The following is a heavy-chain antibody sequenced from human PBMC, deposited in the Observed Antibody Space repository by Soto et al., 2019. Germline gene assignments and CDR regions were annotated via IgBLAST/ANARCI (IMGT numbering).Heavy chain of an antibody. D-gene: IGHD6-19*01. CDR3: ASSSGSSRWYFQARTQPRYFDL. J-gene: IGHJ2*01. Sequence: QVQLVQSGAEVKKPGSSVKVSCKASGGTFSSYAISWVRQAPGQGLEWMGGIIPIFGTANYAQKFQGRVTSTADEATSTAYMELSSLRSEDTAVYYCASSSGSSRWYFQARTQPRYFDLWGRGTLVTVSS. CDR2: IIPIFGTA. CDR1: GGTFSSYA. V-gene: IGHV1-69*01.